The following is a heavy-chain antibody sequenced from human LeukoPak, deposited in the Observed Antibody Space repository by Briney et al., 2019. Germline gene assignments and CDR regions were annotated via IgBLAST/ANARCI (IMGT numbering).Heavy chain of an antibody. D-gene: IGHD3-10*01. CDR1: NVSISSVTHD. V-gene: IGHV4-61*02. CDR2: IYAGGRS. J-gene: IGHJ2*01. Sequence: SESLSLTCTVSNVSISSVTHDWNCIRQPAGKGLGWIGRIYAGGRSNYNPSLRSRVTISVDTSKNQFSLRLSSVTATDTGVYYCARRTTMVRGARSHWYFDLWGRGTLVTVSS. CDR3: ARRTTMVRGARSHWYFDL.